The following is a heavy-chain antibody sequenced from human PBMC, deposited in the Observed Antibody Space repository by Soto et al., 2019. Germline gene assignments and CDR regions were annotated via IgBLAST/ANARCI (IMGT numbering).Heavy chain of an antibody. V-gene: IGHV1-3*01. D-gene: IGHD3-3*01. CDR3: ARSESNYDFWSGYYTRSDYYYGMGV. CDR1: GYTFTSYA. J-gene: IGHJ6*02. Sequence: ASVKVSCKASGYTFTSYAMHWVRQAPGQRLEWMGWINAGNGNTKYSQKFQGRVTITRDTSASTAYMELSSLRSEDTAVYYCARSESNYDFWSGYYTRSDYYYGMGVWGQGTTVTVSS. CDR2: INAGNGNT.